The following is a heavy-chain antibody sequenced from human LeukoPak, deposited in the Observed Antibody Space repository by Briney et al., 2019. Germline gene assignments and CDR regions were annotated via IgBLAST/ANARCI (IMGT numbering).Heavy chain of an antibody. CDR1: GGSLSSYY. CDR3: ARQRCSGNTCYRVDQLYYMDV. V-gene: IGHV4-4*09. D-gene: IGHD2-15*01. CDR2: INSSVST. Sequence: SETLSLTCTVSGGSLSSYYWSWIRQPPGKGLEWIGYINSSVSTNYNPYLKSRVTISIDTAKSQFSLKLTSVTAADTGVYYCARQRCSGNTCYRVDQLYYMDVWGKGTTVTVSS. J-gene: IGHJ6*03.